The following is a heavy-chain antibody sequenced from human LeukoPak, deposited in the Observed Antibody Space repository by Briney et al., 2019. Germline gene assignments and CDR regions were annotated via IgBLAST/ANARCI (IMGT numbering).Heavy chain of an antibody. D-gene: IGHD4-11*01. CDR1: GGSISSYY. CDR2: IYYTGST. CDR3: ARDRRESSKPNDAFDI. Sequence: ASETLSLTCSVSGGSISSYYWSWIRPPPGKGREWIGYIYYTGSTNYNPSLESRVTISIDTSKKQLSLKLRSVTAADTAVYYCARDRRESSKPNDAFDIWGQGTMVTVSS. J-gene: IGHJ3*02. V-gene: IGHV4-59*01.